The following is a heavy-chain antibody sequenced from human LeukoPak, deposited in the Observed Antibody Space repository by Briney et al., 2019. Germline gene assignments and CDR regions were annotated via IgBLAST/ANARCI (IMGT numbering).Heavy chain of an antibody. J-gene: IGHJ4*02. Sequence: ASVKVSCKASGYTFTNYYIHWVRQAPGQGLEWMGWINPNSGGTNYALKFQGRVTMTRDTSISTAFMELSRLTSDDTAVYYCTGGATTPVYWGQGTLVTVSS. D-gene: IGHD5-12*01. CDR3: TGGATTPVY. CDR1: GYTFTNYY. V-gene: IGHV1-2*02. CDR2: INPNSGGT.